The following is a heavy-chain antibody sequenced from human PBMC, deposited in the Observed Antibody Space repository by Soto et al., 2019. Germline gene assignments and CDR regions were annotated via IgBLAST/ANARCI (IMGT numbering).Heavy chain of an antibody. V-gene: IGHV4-59*01. CDR1: GGSLSGYA. Sequence: XGTLSLTCTVSGGSLSGYAWSWIRQPPGRGLEWIGHISNSGTANYSPSLKSRLTMSVDTSKNHISLKVTSVTAADTAVYYCESSGAGSGDYWGQGILVTVSS. D-gene: IGHD3-10*01. J-gene: IGHJ4*02. CDR3: ESSGAGSGDY. CDR2: ISNSGTA.